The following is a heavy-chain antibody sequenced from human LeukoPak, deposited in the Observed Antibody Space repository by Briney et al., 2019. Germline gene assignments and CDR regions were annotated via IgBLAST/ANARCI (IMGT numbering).Heavy chain of an antibody. Sequence: SQTLSLTCSVSGASVTGTYWSWVRQTPGKGLEWIAYTYYGGTTEYNPSLKSRATISVDTSKNHFSLDLRSVTAADTAVYFCARLGLYDGYTHDSWGQGTLVTVSS. CDR3: ARLGLYDGYTHDS. CDR2: TYYGGTT. D-gene: IGHD5-24*01. CDR1: GASVTGTY. V-gene: IGHV4-59*08. J-gene: IGHJ4*02.